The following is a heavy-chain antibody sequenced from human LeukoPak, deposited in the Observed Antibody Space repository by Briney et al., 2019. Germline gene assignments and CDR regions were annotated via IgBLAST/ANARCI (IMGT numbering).Heavy chain of an antibody. CDR3: ARPVHGYLDY. V-gene: IGHV4-39*01. CDR1: GGSISSSSYY. CDR2: IYYSGST. Sequence: PSETLSLTCTVSGGSISSSSYYWGWIRQPPGTGLEWIGNIYYSGSTYYNPSLKSRVTISVDTSKNQFSLKLSSVTAADTAVYYCARPVHGYLDYWGQGTLVTVSS. J-gene: IGHJ4*02.